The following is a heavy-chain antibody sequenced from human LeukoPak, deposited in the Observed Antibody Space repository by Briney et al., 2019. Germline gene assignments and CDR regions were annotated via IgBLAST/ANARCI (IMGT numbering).Heavy chain of an antibody. CDR1: GLTFYGYG. CDR2: INWDGEST. D-gene: IGHD6-13*01. J-gene: IGHJ4*02. Sequence: RPGGSLRLSCAVSGLTFYGYGMSWVRQAPGKGLEWVSGINWDGESTGYGDSVQGRFIISRDNAENALYLQMNGLRAEDTAVYYCARDLSASWYSLAYWGRGTPVTVSS. V-gene: IGHV3-20*04. CDR3: ARDLSASWYSLAY.